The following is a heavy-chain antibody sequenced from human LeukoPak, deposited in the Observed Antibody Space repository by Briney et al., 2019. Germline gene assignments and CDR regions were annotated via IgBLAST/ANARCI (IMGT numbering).Heavy chain of an antibody. D-gene: IGHD3-10*01. CDR2: IYTSGST. V-gene: IGHV4-61*02. CDR3: AREGLNMVRGVIPKEAWGWFDP. CDR1: GGSISSGSYY. Sequence: SQTLSLTCTVSGGSISSGSYYWNWIRQPAGKGLEWIGRIYTSGSTNYNPSLKSRDTISVDTSKNQFSLKLNSVTASDTAVYYCAREGLNMVRGVIPKEAWGWFDPWGQGTLVTVSS. J-gene: IGHJ5*01.